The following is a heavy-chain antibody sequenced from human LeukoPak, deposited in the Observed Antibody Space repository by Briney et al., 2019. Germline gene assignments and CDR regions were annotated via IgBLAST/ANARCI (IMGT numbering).Heavy chain of an antibody. CDR2: ISAYSGNT. J-gene: IGHJ4*02. CDR3: AISQGSYYDTSGYLGGDY. CDR1: GYTFTNYG. V-gene: IGHV1-18*01. D-gene: IGHD3-22*01. Sequence: RASVTVSFKASGYTFTNYGIFWVRQAPGQGLEWMGWISAYSGNTNYAQKLQGRVTMTTETSTSTAYMELESLRSDDTAVYYCAISQGSYYDTSGYLGGDYWGQGTLVTVSS.